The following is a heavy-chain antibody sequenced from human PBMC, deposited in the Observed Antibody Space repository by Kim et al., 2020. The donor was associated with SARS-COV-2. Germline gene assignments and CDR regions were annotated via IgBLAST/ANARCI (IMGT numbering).Heavy chain of an antibody. V-gene: IGHV1-18*01. Sequence: ASVKVSCKTSGYNFTSFGISWVRQAPGQGLEWMGWISTYTKKTYYAPKFQGRVTMTTDTSTNTAFLDLRSLISGDTAFYYCARDYSAYYYNSGGSGWLDPWGLGTLVTVSS. CDR1: GYNFTSFG. D-gene: IGHD3-10*01. J-gene: IGHJ5*02. CDR2: ISTYTKKT. CDR3: ARDYSAYYYNSGGSGWLDP.